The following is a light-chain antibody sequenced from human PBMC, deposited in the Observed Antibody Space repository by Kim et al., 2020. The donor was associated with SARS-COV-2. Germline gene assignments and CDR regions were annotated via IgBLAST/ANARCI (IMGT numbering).Light chain of an antibody. Sequence: EIVLTQSPGTLSLSPGEKATLSCRASQTVSSGYVAWYQQKSGQAPRLLVYGASSRATGIPERFTGSGSGTDFTLTIRRMEPEDFALYYCQQYGNSPSTFGQGTKVDIK. CDR3: QQYGNSPST. CDR1: QTVSSGY. V-gene: IGKV3-20*01. J-gene: IGKJ1*01. CDR2: GAS.